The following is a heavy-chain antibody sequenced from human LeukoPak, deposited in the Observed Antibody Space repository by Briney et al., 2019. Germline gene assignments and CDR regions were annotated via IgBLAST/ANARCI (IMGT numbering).Heavy chain of an antibody. CDR3: ARHTSSSWHHDAFDI. V-gene: IGHV4-59*08. Sequence: PSETLSLTCTVSGGSTSSYYWSWIRQPPGKGLEWIGYIYYSGSTNYNPSLKSRVTISVDTSKNQFSLKLSSVTAADTAVYYCARHTSSSWHHDAFDIWGQGTMVTVSS. J-gene: IGHJ3*02. D-gene: IGHD6-13*01. CDR2: IYYSGST. CDR1: GGSTSSYY.